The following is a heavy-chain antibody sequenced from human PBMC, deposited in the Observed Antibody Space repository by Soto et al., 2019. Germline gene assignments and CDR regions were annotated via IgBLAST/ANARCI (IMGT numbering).Heavy chain of an antibody. J-gene: IGHJ4*02. D-gene: IGHD3-10*01. CDR2: FSRSGGNT. V-gene: IGHV3-23*01. Sequence: EVQLLESGGGLVQPGGSLTLSCADSGFTFSNYAMTWVRQAPGKGLEWVSGFSRSGGNTYYADSVKGRFTISRDNSKNTVYLQMKSLRVEDTAVYYCAKGSFGFDYWGQGTLVTVSS. CDR3: AKGSFGFDY. CDR1: GFTFSNYA.